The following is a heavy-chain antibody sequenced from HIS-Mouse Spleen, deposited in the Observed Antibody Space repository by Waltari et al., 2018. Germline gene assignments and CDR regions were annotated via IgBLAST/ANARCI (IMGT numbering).Heavy chain of an antibody. D-gene: IGHD3-10*01. V-gene: IGHV3-7*01. CDR3: ARTRPVRFGD. CDR1: GFTLSSYW. Sequence: EVQLVESGGGLVQPGGSLRLSCAASGFTLSSYWMSWVRQAPGKGLEWVANIKQDGSEKYYVDSVKGRFTISRDNAKNSLYLQMNSLRAEDTAVYYCARTRPVRFGDRGQGTLVTVSS. CDR2: IKQDGSEK. J-gene: IGHJ4*02.